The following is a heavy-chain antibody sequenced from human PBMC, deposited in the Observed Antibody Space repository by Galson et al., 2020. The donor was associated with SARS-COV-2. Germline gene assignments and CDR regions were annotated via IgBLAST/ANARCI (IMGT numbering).Heavy chain of an antibody. CDR3: ARQARFLEWLYIPYYYYGMDV. CDR2: IYYSAST. D-gene: IGHD3-3*01. J-gene: IGHJ6*02. V-gene: IGHV4-59*08. CDR1: GGSISSYY. Sequence: SETLSLTCTVSGGSISSYYWSWIRQPPGKGLEWIGYIYYSASTHYNPSLKSRVTISVDTSKNQFSLKLSSVTAADTAVYYCARQARFLEWLYIPYYYYGMDVWGQGTTVTVSS.